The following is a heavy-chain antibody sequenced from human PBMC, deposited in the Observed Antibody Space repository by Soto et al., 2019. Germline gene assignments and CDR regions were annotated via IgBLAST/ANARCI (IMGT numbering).Heavy chain of an antibody. V-gene: IGHV1-69*06. Sequence: ASVKVSCKASGGTFSSYAISWVRQAPGQGLEWMGGIIPIFGTANYAQKFQGRVTITADKSTSTAYMELSSLRSEDTAVYYCARDKSGYYFDYVQHWGQGTLVTVSS. CDR2: IIPIFGTA. D-gene: IGHD3-22*01. CDR3: ARDKSGYYFDYVQH. CDR1: GGTFSSYA. J-gene: IGHJ1*01.